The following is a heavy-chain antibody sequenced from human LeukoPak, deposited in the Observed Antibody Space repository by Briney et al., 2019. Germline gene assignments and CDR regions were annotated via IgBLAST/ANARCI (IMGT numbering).Heavy chain of an antibody. CDR2: ISGSGGST. CDR1: GFTFSSNA. J-gene: IGHJ4*02. V-gene: IGHV3-23*01. CDR3: AKDHYDFWSGYYLFDY. Sequence: GGSLRLSCAASGFTFSSNAMSWVRQAPGKGLEWVSYISGSGGSTYYADSVKGRFTISRDNSKNTLYLQMNSLRAEDTAVYYCAKDHYDFWSGYYLFDYWGQGTLVTVSS. D-gene: IGHD3-3*01.